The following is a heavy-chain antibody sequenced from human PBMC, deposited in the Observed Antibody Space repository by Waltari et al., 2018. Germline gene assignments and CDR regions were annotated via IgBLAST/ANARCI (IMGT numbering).Heavy chain of an antibody. CDR3: AKEVYYGLDV. J-gene: IGHJ6*02. CDR1: GFPFSSTG. CDR2: ISYDGSNK. Sequence: QAQLVESGGGVVQPGRSLRLSCAASGFPFSSTGLEWVRQAPGKGLEGVASISYDGSNKYYADSVNGRFTISRDNSKNTLYLEMNSLRAEDTAVYYCAKEVYYGLDVWGRGTTVTVSS. V-gene: IGHV3-30*18.